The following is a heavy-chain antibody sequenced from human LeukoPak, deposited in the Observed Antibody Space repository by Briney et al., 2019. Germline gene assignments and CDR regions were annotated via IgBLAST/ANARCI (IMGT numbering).Heavy chain of an antibody. CDR3: ARIYYYYGSGRVNFDYFDY. CDR2: SIPIFGTA. Sequence: ASGKLSDNPAGPTFSTYATSGGRQAPGQRRECMGGSIPIFGTANYAQNFQGRVTITTDGPTSTAYMELSSMRSEDTAVYYCARIYYYYGSGRVNFDYFDYWGQGTLVTVS. J-gene: IGHJ4*02. CDR1: GPTFSTYA. D-gene: IGHD3-10*01. V-gene: IGHV1-69*05.